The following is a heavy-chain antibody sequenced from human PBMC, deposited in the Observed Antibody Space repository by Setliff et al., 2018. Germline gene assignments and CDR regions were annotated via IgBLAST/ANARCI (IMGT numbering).Heavy chain of an antibody. CDR1: GFTFSSYA. J-gene: IGHJ4*02. Sequence: GESLKISCAVSGFTFSSYAMSWVRQAPGKGLEWVAFIRYDGSNKDYADSVKGRFTISRDNSKKILYLDMNSLRPEDTAVYYCAKGLKSSGPDWYFDYWGQGTLVTVSS. CDR3: AKGLKSSGPDWYFDY. CDR2: IRYDGSNK. D-gene: IGHD3-22*01. V-gene: IGHV3-30*02.